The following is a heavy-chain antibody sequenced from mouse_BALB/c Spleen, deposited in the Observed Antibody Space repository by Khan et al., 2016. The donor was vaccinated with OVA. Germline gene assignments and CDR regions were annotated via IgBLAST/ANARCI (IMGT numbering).Heavy chain of an antibody. CDR1: GYTFTNYW. J-gene: IGHJ3*01. V-gene: IGHV1S132*01. CDR3: ARGYFGNYEFAY. Sequence: QVQLQQPGAELVKPGASVKLSCKTSGYTFTNYWIQWVKQRPGQGLGWIGEIFPGTGTTYYNENFKAKATLTIDTSSSIAYMQLSSLTSEDSAGYFCARGYFGNYEFAYWGQGTLVTVSA. CDR2: IFPGTGTT. D-gene: IGHD2-1*01.